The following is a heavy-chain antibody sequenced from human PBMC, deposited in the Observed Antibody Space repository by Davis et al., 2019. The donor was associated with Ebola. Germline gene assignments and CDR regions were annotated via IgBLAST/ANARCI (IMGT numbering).Heavy chain of an antibody. CDR1: GITFSDHY. J-gene: IGHJ4*02. Sequence: PGGSLRLSCAASGITFSDHYMDWVRQGPGKGLEWVARIRNKANTYTIEYAASVKGRFTISRDNARNSLFLQMNSLRADDAAVYYCARWGTSPDCSSSSCSYYFDHWGQGTLVTVSS. CDR3: ARWGTSPDCSSSSCSYYFDH. D-gene: IGHD2-2*01. V-gene: IGHV3-72*01. CDR2: IRNKANTYTI.